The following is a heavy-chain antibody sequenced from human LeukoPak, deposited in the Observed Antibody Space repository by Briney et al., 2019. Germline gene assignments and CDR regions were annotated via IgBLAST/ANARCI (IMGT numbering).Heavy chain of an antibody. CDR1: GYTFTGYY. CDR2: INPNSGGT. D-gene: IGHD6-6*01. Sequence: ASVKVSCKASGYTFTGYYMHWVRQAPGQGLEWMGWINPNSGGTNYAQKFQGRVTMTRDTSISTAYMDLSRLRSDDTAVYYCARDLGGRLVGGYWGQGTLVTVSS. CDR3: ARDLGGRLVGGY. J-gene: IGHJ4*02. V-gene: IGHV1-2*02.